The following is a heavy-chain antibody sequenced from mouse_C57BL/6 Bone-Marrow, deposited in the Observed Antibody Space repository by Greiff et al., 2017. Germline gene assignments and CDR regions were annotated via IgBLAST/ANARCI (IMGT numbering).Heavy chain of an antibody. CDR2: IYPGGGYT. V-gene: IGHV1-63*01. CDR1: GYTFTNYW. J-gene: IGHJ2*01. D-gene: IGHD3-3*01. Sequence: QVQLKQPGAELVRPGTSVKMSCKASGYTFTNYWIGWAKQRPGHGLEWIGDIYPGGGYTNYNEKFKGKATLTADKSSSTAYMQFSSLTSEDAAIYYGTRGEGPRFDYWGQGTTLTGAS. CDR3: TRGEGPRFDY.